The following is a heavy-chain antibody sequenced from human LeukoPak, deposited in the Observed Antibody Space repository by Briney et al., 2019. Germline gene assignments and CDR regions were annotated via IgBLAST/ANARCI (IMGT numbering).Heavy chain of an antibody. CDR1: GFTFSSYS. J-gene: IGHJ4*02. D-gene: IGHD3-22*01. Sequence: GGSLRLSCAASGFTFSSYSMNWVRQAPGKGLEWVSYISSSSSTIYYADSVKGRFTISRDNSRYTLYLQMNSLRAEDAAVYYCAKDRPNYYESNGHYYRLNGDYWGQGTLVTVSS. CDR2: ISSSSSTI. V-gene: IGHV3-48*01. CDR3: AKDRPNYYESNGHYYRLNGDY.